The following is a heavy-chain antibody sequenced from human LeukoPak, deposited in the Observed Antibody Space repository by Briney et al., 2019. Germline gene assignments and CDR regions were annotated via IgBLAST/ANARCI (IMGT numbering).Heavy chain of an antibody. Sequence: ASVKVSCKASGYTYTTDGISWVRQAPRQGLEWMGWIDTYSGKTNYAQKFQGRVTMTSDTSTSTAYMELRSLRSGDTAVYYCARDRGIAEADSFDSWGQGTLVTVSS. CDR1: GYTYTTDG. V-gene: IGHV1-18*01. D-gene: IGHD6-13*01. CDR3: ARDRGIAEADSFDS. J-gene: IGHJ5*01. CDR2: IDTYSGKT.